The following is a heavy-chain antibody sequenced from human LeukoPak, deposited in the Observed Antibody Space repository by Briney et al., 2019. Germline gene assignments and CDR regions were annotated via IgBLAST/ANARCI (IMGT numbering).Heavy chain of an antibody. CDR2: IKQDGSEK. CDR3: ATGGGGKNTWDY. Sequence: GGSLGLSCAASGFTFSDYYMSWIRQAPGKGLELVANIKQDGSEKYYVDSVKGRFTISRDNAKNSLSLQVNSLRVEDTAVYYCATGGGGKNTWDYWGQGTQVTVSS. V-gene: IGHV3-7*05. D-gene: IGHD4-23*01. CDR1: GFTFSDYY. J-gene: IGHJ4*02.